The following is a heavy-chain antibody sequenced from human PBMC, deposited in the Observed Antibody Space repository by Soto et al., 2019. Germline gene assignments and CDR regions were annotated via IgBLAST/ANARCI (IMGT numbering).Heavy chain of an antibody. CDR3: ARGTYSSGWFGGDIENSYGMDV. V-gene: IGHV3-30-3*01. Sequence: PGGSLRLSCAAPGFTFSSYAMHWVRQAPGKGLEWVAFISYDGSNKYYADSVKGRFTISRDNSKNTLYLQMNSLRAEDTAVYYCARGTYSSGWFGGDIENSYGMDVWGQGTTVTVSS. D-gene: IGHD6-19*01. J-gene: IGHJ6*02. CDR2: ISYDGSNK. CDR1: GFTFSSYA.